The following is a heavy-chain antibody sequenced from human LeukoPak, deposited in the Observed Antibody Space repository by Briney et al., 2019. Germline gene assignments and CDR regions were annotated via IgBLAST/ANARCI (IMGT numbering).Heavy chain of an antibody. CDR1: GYTFTFYF. CDR2: INTNSGGT. J-gene: IGHJ4*02. Sequence: GASVTVSCKASGYTFTFYFMHWVRQAPAQGLEWMGWINTNSGGTNYAQKFQGRVTMTRDTSISTAYMELSRLRSDDTAVYYCASSIVYCSSTSCYFNWGQGTLVTVSS. CDR3: ASSIVYCSSTSCYFN. V-gene: IGHV1-2*02. D-gene: IGHD2-2*01.